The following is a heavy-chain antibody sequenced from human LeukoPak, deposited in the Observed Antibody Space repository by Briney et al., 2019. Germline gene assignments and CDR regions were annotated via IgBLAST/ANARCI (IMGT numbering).Heavy chain of an antibody. CDR2: IHYSGST. J-gene: IGHJ4*02. V-gene: IGHV4-59*01. Sequence: SETLSLTCSVSGGSISSSHWSWIRQPPGKGLEWIGYIHYSGSTIYNPSLKSRVTMSVDTSKNQFSLKLISVTAADTAVYYCARASMRMTTAGLVDYWGRGTLVTVSS. CDR1: GGSISSSH. D-gene: IGHD6-13*01. CDR3: ARASMRMTTAGLVDY.